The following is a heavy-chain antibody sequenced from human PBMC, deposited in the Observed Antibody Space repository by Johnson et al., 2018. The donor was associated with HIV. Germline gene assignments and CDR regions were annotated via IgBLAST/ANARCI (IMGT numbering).Heavy chain of an antibody. CDR2: IYGGGTT. CDR3: TTDVAWSYAFDI. CDR1: GFTFSSYW. V-gene: IGHV3-15*01. J-gene: IGHJ3*02. D-gene: IGHD2-8*01. Sequence: VQLVESGGGLVQPGGSLRLSCAASGFTFSSYWMSWVRQAPGKGLEWVSVIYGGGTTDYAAHVKGRCTISRDDSKNTLYLQMNSLKTEGTAVYYCTTDVAWSYAFDIWGQGTMVTVSS.